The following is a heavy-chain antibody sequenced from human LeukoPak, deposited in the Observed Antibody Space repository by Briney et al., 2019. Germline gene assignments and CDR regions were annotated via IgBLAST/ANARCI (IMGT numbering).Heavy chain of an antibody. CDR3: ARHLLEGPPAFDI. CDR2: TYDGGRG. V-gene: IGHV4-59*08. CDR1: GGYISSSF. Sequence: PSETLSLTCTVSGGYISSSFWTWIRQAPGKGLELIGFTYDGGRGNYKPSLRSRVDISLDTSSNRYPLRLTSVTAADTAVYYCARHLLEGPPAFDIWGQGTMVTVSS. J-gene: IGHJ3*02. D-gene: IGHD3-10*01.